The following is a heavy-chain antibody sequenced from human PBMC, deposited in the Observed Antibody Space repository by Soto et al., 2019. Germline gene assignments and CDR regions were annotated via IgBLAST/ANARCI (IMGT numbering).Heavy chain of an antibody. Sequence: HPGGSLRLSCATSGFSFPSYAMHWVRQRPGKGLEWVAVISYDGDNLYYANSVRDRFTISRDNSKNTLYLRMTSLRGDDTAVYYCARASGFSATRGYFDLWGLGTLVTVSS. CDR3: ARASGFSATRGYFDL. V-gene: IGHV3-30-3*01. J-gene: IGHJ4*02. CDR1: GFSFPSYA. CDR2: ISYDGDNL. D-gene: IGHD3-10*01.